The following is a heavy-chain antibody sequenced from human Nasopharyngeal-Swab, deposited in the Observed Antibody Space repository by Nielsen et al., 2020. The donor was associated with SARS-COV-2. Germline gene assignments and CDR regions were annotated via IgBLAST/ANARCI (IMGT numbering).Heavy chain of an antibody. V-gene: IGHV4-30-2*01. CDR2: IYHSGST. J-gene: IGHJ4*02. CDR1: GGSISTCCYS. D-gene: IGHD3-10*01. Sequence: SETLSLTCAVSGGSISTCCYSWSWIPHPPGQGLEWIGYIYHSGSTYYNPYLKSRVTISVNRSKNQFSLKLSSVTAADTAVYYCARGQLWFDYWGQGTLVTVSS. CDR3: ARGQLWFDY.